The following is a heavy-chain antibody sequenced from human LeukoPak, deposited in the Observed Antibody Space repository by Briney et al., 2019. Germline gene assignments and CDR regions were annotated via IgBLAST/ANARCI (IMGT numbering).Heavy chain of an antibody. CDR2: ISGSGGST. J-gene: IGHJ4*02. D-gene: IGHD3-9*01. CDR1: GFTFSSYA. V-gene: IGHV3-23*01. CDR3: AKGILRYFDWFPGY. Sequence: GGSLRLSCAASGFTFSSYAMSWVRQAPGKGLEWVSAISGSGGSTYYADSMKGRFTISRDNSKNTLYLQMNSLRAEDTAVYYCAKGILRYFDWFPGYWGQGTLVIVSS.